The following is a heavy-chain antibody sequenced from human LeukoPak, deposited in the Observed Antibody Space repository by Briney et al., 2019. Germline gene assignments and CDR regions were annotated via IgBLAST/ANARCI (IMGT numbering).Heavy chain of an antibody. D-gene: IGHD1-1*01. CDR1: GGSISSYY. Sequence: SETLSLTCTVSGGSISSYYWSWIRQPPGKGLEWIGYIYYSGSTNYNPSLKSRVTISVDTSKNQFSLKLSSVTAADTAVYYCARDHPGTRYEPFFDYWGQGTLVTVSS. CDR2: IYYSGST. J-gene: IGHJ4*02. CDR3: ARDHPGTRYEPFFDY. V-gene: IGHV4-59*01.